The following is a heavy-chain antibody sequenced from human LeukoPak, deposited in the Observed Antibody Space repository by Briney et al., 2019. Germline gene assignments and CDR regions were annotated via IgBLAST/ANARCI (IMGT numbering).Heavy chain of an antibody. Sequence: GGSLRLSCAASGLTFSDYYMSWIRQAPGKGLEWVSYISTSGGKVHYADSVKGRFTISRDNAKNSLFLQVNSLRAEDTAVYYCARVLAAGIDYWGQGTLVIVSS. CDR1: GLTFSDYY. J-gene: IGHJ4*02. D-gene: IGHD6-13*01. CDR3: ARVLAAGIDY. V-gene: IGHV3-11*01. CDR2: ISTSGGKV.